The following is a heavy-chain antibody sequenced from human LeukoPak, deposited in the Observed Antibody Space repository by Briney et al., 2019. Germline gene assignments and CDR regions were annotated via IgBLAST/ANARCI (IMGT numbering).Heavy chain of an antibody. V-gene: IGHV2-5*02. D-gene: IGHD2-21*01. CDR3: AHTPSFTY. J-gene: IGHJ4*02. Sequence: SGPTLVKPRQTLTLTCTFSGFSLSTSGMGVGWFRQPTGKALEWLTLIYWDDDKRYSQSLSSRLAITKDTSKNQVVLTMTNVDPMDTATYYCAHTPSFTYWGQGTLVTVSS. CDR2: IYWDDDK. CDR1: GFSLSTSGMG.